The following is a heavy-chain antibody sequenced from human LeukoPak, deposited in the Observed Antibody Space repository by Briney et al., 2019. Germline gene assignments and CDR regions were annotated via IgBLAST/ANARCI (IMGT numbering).Heavy chain of an antibody. V-gene: IGHV4-59*08. CDR2: IYYSGTT. CDR3: ARHGGYSGNPMPFDS. J-gene: IGHJ4*02. D-gene: IGHD4-23*01. CDR1: GGSISSYY. Sequence: ASETLSLTCTVSGGSISSYYWSWIRQPPGKGLEWIAYIYYSGTTNYNPSLKSRVTISVDTSKNQFSLKLSSVTAADTAVYYCARHGGYSGNPMPFDSWGQGTLVTVSS.